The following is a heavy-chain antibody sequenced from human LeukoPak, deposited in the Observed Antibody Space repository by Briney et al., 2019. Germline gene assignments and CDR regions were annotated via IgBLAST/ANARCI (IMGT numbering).Heavy chain of an antibody. CDR3: ARDFGALAP. V-gene: IGHV3-74*01. D-gene: IGHD3-3*01. Sequence: GGSLRLSCAASGFTFSNYWMHWVRQAPGKGLVWVSRINGDGSRTNYADSVKGRFTISRDNAKNTLYLQMSILRVEDTALYYCARDFGALAPWGQGTLVIVSS. CDR2: INGDGSRT. J-gene: IGHJ5*02. CDR1: GFTFSNYW.